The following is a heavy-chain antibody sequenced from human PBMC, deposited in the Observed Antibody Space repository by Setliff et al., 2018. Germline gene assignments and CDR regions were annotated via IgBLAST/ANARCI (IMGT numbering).Heavy chain of an antibody. V-gene: IGHV4-59*01. Sequence: SETLSLTCTVSGGSISSSYWSWIRQPPGKGLEWIGYFYHSGSMNYSPSLKGRVTMSVXXXXXXXXXXXXXXSAAXTAVYYCARAYYYASGNSHNYYMDVWGKGTAVTVSS. CDR2: FYHSGSM. CDR3: ARAYYYASGNSHNYYMDV. CDR1: GGSISSSY. J-gene: IGHJ6*03. D-gene: IGHD3-10*01.